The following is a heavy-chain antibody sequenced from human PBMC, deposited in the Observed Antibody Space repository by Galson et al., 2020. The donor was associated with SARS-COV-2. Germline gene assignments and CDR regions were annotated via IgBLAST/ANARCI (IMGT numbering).Heavy chain of an antibody. CDR2: IYYSGSA. D-gene: IGHD3-22*01. CDR3: ARLSYDSTANYFAFDF. J-gene: IGHJ4*02. CDR1: GGSITNPAYY. V-gene: IGHV4-39*01. Sequence: ETSETLSLTCTVSGGSITNPAYYWGWIRQSPGKGLQWIASIYYSGSASYSPSLKSRVTISVDTSKNQLSLNLRSMTAADTAGYYCARLSYDSTANYFAFDFWGQGTQVTVSS.